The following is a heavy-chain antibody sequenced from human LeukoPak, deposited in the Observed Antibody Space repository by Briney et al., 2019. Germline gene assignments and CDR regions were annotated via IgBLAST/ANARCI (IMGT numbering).Heavy chain of an antibody. CDR1: GFTFYTYG. Sequence: PGGSLRLSCAASGFTFYTYGMHWVRQAPGKGLEYVSGIGPDGGTTYYAKSVKGRFTISRDNSKSMVYPQMGSLTADDMAVYYCARGAQLTDYWGQGTLVTVSS. V-gene: IGHV3-64*01. CDR2: IGPDGGTT. D-gene: IGHD4/OR15-4a*01. J-gene: IGHJ4*02. CDR3: ARGAQLTDY.